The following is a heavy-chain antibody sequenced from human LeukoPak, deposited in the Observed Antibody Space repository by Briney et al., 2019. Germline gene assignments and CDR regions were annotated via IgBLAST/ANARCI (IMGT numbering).Heavy chain of an antibody. J-gene: IGHJ4*02. CDR2: ISYDGGNK. Sequence: PGGSLRLSCAASGFTFSSYGMHWVHQAPCKGLEWVAVISYDGGNKNYADSVKGRFTISRDNSKNTLYLQMNSLRAEDTAVYYCAGTGSGVGIFGVVSSDYWGQGTLVTVSS. D-gene: IGHD3-3*01. CDR1: GFTFSSYG. CDR3: AGTGSGVGIFGVVSSDY. V-gene: IGHV3-30*03.